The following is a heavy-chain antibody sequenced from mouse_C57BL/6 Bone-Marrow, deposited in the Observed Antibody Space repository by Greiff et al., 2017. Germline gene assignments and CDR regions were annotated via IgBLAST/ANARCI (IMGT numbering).Heavy chain of an antibody. V-gene: IGHV1-39*01. CDR2: INPKYGTT. Sequence: VQLKESGPELVKPGASVTISCKASGYSFTDYNMNWVKQSHGKSLEWIGVINPKYGTTSYNQKFKGKATLTVDQSSSTAYMQLNSLTSEDSAVYYCAGEGAYDDYDVRPWFADGGEGTLVTVAA. J-gene: IGHJ3*01. D-gene: IGHD2-4*01. CDR1: GYSFTDYN. CDR3: AGEGAYDDYDVRPWFAD.